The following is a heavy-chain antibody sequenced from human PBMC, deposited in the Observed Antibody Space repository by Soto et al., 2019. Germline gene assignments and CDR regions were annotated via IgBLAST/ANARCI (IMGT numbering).Heavy chain of an antibody. CDR3: AKLPNANYYYSGMDV. Sequence: GGSLRLSCAASGFTFSSYAMSWVRQAPGKGLEWVSAISGSGGSTYYADSVKGRFTISRDNSKNTLYLQMNSLRAEDTAVYYCAKLPNANYYYSGMDVWGQGTTVTVSS. CDR2: ISGSGGST. V-gene: IGHV3-23*01. J-gene: IGHJ6*02. CDR1: GFTFSSYA.